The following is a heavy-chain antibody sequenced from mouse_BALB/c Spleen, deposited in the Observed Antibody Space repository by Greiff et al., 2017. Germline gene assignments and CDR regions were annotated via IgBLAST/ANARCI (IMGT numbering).Heavy chain of an antibody. V-gene: IGHV5-6-5*01. CDR3: AREGGNYYCDY. J-gene: IGHJ2*01. CDR2: ISSGGST. Sequence: EVNVVESGGGLVKPGGSLKLSCAASGFTFSSYAMSWVRQTPEKRLEWVASISSGGSTYYPDSVKGRFTISRDNARNILYLQMSSLRSEDTAMYYCAREGGNYYCDYWGQGTTLTVSS. CDR1: GFTFSSYA. D-gene: IGHD2-1*01.